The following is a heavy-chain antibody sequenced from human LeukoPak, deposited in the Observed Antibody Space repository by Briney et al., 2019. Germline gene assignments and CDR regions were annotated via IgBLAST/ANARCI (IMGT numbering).Heavy chain of an antibody. J-gene: IGHJ4*02. CDR3: ARAAANKNSWYFFAY. V-gene: IGHV4-30-4*01. D-gene: IGHD2/OR15-2a*01. Sequence: PSETPSLTCTVSGDSISSGDHYWSWIRQPPGKGLEWIGYIHYSGSTYYNPSLKSRLIMSVDMSKNQFSLSLNSLTAADSAVYYCARAAANKNSWYFFAYWGQGPLVTVSS. CDR2: IHYSGST. CDR1: GDSISSGDHY.